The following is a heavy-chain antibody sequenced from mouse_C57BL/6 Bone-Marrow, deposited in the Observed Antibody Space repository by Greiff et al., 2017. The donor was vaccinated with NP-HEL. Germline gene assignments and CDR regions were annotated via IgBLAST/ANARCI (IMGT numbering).Heavy chain of an antibody. J-gene: IGHJ4*01. CDR3: ARDARPYSYAMDY. Sequence: EVMLVESGGGLVQSGRSLRLSCATSGFTFSDFYMEWVRQAPGKGLEWIAASRNKANDYTTEYSASVKGRFIVSRDTSQGNLYLQMNALRAEDTAIYYCARDARPYSYAMDYWGQGTSVTVSS. CDR1: GFTFSDFY. V-gene: IGHV7-1*01. CDR2: SRNKANDYTT. D-gene: IGHD2-10*01.